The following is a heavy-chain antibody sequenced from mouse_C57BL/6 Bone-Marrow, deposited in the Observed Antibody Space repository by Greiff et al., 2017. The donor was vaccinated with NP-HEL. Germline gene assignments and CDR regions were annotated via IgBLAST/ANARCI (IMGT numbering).Heavy chain of an antibody. D-gene: IGHD2-1*01. CDR1: GFPITSGYY. CDR3: AGKVYYGNWYFDV. J-gene: IGHJ1*03. CDR2: ITHSGET. Sequence: QVQLKESGPGLVKPSQSLFLTCSITGFPITSGYYWIWIRQSPGKPLEWMGYITHSGETFYNPSLQSPISITRETSKNQFFLQLNSVTTEDTAMYYCAGKVYYGNWYFDVWGTGTTVTVSS. V-gene: IGHV12-3*01.